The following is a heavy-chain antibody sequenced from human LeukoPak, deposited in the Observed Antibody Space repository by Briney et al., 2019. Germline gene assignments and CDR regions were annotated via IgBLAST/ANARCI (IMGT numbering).Heavy chain of an antibody. CDR2: SHYSGSI. V-gene: IGHV4-59*01. D-gene: IGHD3-10*01. Sequence: SETLSLTCTVSGGSISSYYWSWIRQPPGKGLEWIEYSHYSGSIKYNPSLKSRVTISVHTSKSQVSLTLISVTAADTAVYYCARTYYYGSGNWFDPWGQGTLVTVSS. CDR1: GGSISSYY. CDR3: ARTYYYGSGNWFDP. J-gene: IGHJ5*02.